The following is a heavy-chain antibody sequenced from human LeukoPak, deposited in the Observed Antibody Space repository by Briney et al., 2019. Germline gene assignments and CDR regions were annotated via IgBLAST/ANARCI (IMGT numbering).Heavy chain of an antibody. V-gene: IGHV3-23*01. CDR2: ISGSGGST. CDR3: AKDKGGASYDILTGYLGY. J-gene: IGHJ4*02. CDR1: GFTFSSYG. Sequence: GGSLRLSCAASGFTFSSYGMSWVRQAPGKGLEWVSAISGSGGSTYYADSVKGRFTISRDNSKNTLYLQMNSLRAEDTAVYYCAKDKGGASYDILTGYLGYWGQGTLVTVSS. D-gene: IGHD3-9*01.